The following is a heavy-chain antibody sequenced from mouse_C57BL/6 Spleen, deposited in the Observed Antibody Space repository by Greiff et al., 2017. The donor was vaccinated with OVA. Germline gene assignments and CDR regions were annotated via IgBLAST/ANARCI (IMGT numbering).Heavy chain of an antibody. V-gene: IGHV14-4*01. CDR3: TPITTVVATRGYFDY. Sequence: VQLQQSGAELVRPGASVKLSCTASGFNIKDDYMHWVKQRPEQGLEWIGWIDPENGDTEYASKFQGKATITADTSSNTAYLQLSSLTSEDTAVYYCTPITTVVATRGYFDYWGQGTTLTVSS. CDR2: IDPENGDT. D-gene: IGHD1-1*01. J-gene: IGHJ2*01. CDR1: GFNIKDDY.